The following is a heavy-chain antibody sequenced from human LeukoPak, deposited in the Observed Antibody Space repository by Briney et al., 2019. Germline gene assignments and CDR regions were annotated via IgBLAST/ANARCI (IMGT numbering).Heavy chain of an antibody. CDR1: GFTFSSYG. CDR3: ARYNSGTFDY. Sequence: GGSLRLSCAASGFTFSSYGMHWVRQAPGKGLEWVAVIWYDGSKKYYADSVKGRFTISRDNSKNTLYLQMDSLRAEDTAVYYCARYNSGTFDYWGQGTLVTVSS. CDR2: IWYDGSKK. V-gene: IGHV3-33*08. D-gene: IGHD1-1*01. J-gene: IGHJ4*02.